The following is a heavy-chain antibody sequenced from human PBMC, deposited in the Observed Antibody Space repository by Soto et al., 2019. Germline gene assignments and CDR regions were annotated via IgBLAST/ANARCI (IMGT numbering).Heavy chain of an antibody. D-gene: IGHD5-18*01. V-gene: IGHV3-33*01. CDR1: GFTFSSYG. CDR2: IWYDGSNK. J-gene: IGHJ4*02. Sequence: QVQLVESGGGVVQPGRSLRLSCAASGFTFSSYGMHWVRQAPGKGLEWVAVIWYDGSNKYYADSVKGRFTISRDNSKNTLYLQMNSRRAEDTAVYYCARDRLSTAMVEAYFDYWGQGTLVTVSS. CDR3: ARDRLSTAMVEAYFDY.